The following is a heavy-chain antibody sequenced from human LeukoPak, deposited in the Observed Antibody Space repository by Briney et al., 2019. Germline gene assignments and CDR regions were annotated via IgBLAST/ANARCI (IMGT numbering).Heavy chain of an antibody. J-gene: IGHJ6*03. Sequence: PGGSLRLSCAASGFIFNAYPMDWVRQAPGKGLEWVASISTSSNYIYYADSVKGRFTTSRDNAKDSLFLQMNSLRAEDTAVYYCVREGEMAKFHYDMEVWGKGTSVIVSS. CDR1: GFIFNAYP. D-gene: IGHD5-24*01. V-gene: IGHV3-21*01. CDR3: VREGEMAKFHYDMEV. CDR2: ISTSSNYI.